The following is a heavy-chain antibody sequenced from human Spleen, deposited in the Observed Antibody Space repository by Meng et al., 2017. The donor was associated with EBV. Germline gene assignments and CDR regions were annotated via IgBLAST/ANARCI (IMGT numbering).Heavy chain of an antibody. D-gene: IGHD3-16*01. CDR2: VNTKTGEP. V-gene: IGHV7-4-1*04. CDR3: AREGGLRRSFDY. Sequence: GDDVKKPWASVKICCKTSGYSFTRDGLNRVRQAAGQGLEWMGWVNTKTGEPRYVQGFTGRFVLSLDTSVSMAYLQINGLKAEYTAIYYCAREGGLRRSFDYWGQGTLVTVSS. J-gene: IGHJ4*02. CDR1: GYSFTRDG.